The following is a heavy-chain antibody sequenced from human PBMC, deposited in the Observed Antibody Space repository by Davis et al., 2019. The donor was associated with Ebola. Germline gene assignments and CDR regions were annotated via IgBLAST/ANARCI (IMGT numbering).Heavy chain of an antibody. J-gene: IGHJ6*02. Sequence: PGGSLRLSCAASGFTFSSYGMHWVRQAPGKGLEWVAVISYDGSNKYYADSVKGRFTISRDNSKNTLYLQMNSLRAEDTAVYYCAKDLRVYSSGWYGGYYGVDVWGQGTTVTVSS. D-gene: IGHD6-19*01. CDR1: GFTFSSYG. CDR2: ISYDGSNK. V-gene: IGHV3-30*18. CDR3: AKDLRVYSSGWYGGYYGVDV.